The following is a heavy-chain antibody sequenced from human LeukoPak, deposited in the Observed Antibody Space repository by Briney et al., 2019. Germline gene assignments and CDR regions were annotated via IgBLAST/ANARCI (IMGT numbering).Heavy chain of an antibody. V-gene: IGHV1-2*02. J-gene: IGHJ6*03. D-gene: IGHD3-10*01. CDR3: ARRYGSGSSSTYYYYYMDV. CDR1: GYTFTGYY. Sequence: ASVKVSCKASGYTFTGYYMHWVRQAPGQGLEWMGWINPNSGGTNYAQKFQGRVTMTRDTSISTAYMELSRLRSDDTAVYYCARRYGSGSSSTYYYYYMDVWGKGTTVTISS. CDR2: INPNSGGT.